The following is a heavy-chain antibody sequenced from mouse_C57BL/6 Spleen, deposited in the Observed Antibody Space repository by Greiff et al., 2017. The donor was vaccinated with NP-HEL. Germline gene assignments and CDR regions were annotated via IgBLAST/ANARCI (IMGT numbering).Heavy chain of an antibody. D-gene: IGHD2-4*01. J-gene: IGHJ3*01. Sequence: VQLQQPGAELVKPGASVKMSCKASGYTFTSYWITWVKQRPGQGLEWIGDIYPGSGSTNYNEKFKSKATLTVDTSSSTAYMQLSSLTSEDSAVYYCARRGYYDYHQAWFAYWGQGTLVTVSA. V-gene: IGHV1-55*01. CDR2: IYPGSGST. CDR1: GYTFTSYW. CDR3: ARRGYYDYHQAWFAY.